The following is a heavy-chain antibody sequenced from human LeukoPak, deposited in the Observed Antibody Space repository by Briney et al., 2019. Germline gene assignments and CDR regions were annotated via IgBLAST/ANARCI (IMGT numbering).Heavy chain of an antibody. CDR2: IYYSGST. CDR1: GGSISSYY. D-gene: IGHD3-3*01. V-gene: IGHV4-59*01. CDR3: AKLESPYYYAMDV. Sequence: MPSETLSLTCTVSGGSISSYYWSWIRQPPGKGLEWIGYIYYSGSTNYNPALKGRVTISIDTSKNQFSLKLSSVTAADSALYFCAKLESPYYYAMDVWGQGTTVTVSS. J-gene: IGHJ6*02.